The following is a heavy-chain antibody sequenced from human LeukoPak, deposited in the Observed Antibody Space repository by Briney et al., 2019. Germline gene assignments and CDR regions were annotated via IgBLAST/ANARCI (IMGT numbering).Heavy chain of an antibody. CDR1: GVSITSSNW. Sequence: PSETLSLTCAVSGVSITSSNWWNWVRQSPGKGLEWIGEIYHTGSTNYNPSLKSRVTISVDRSKDQFSLRLTSVTAADTAVYYCVDRAAAVFHFDYWGRGSLVIVSS. CDR2: IYHTGST. D-gene: IGHD6-13*01. V-gene: IGHV4-4*02. J-gene: IGHJ4*02. CDR3: VDRAAAVFHFDY.